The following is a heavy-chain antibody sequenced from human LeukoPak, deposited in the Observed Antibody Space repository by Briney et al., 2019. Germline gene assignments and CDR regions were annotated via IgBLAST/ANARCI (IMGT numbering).Heavy chain of an antibody. V-gene: IGHV3-30*03. CDR2: ISYDGSNK. J-gene: IGHJ4*02. CDR3: ARGRGGDFDY. Sequence: GVSLRLSCAASGFTFSSYGMHWVRQAPGKGWEWVADISYDGSNKYYADSVKGRFTISRDNAKNTLYLQMNSLRAEDTAVYFCARGRGGDFDYWGQGTLVTVSS. CDR1: GFTFSSYG.